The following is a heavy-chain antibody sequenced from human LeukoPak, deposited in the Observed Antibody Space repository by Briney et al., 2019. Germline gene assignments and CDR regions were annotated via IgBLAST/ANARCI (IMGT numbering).Heavy chain of an antibody. D-gene: IGHD3-22*01. CDR1: GGSMSGYF. Sequence: SETLSLTCTVSGGSMSGYFWSWIRQPPGKGLEWIGYIYYSGSTNYNPSLKSRVTVSVDTSKNQFSLKLSSVTAADTAVYYCARGVVNDSSGLHYFDYWGQGTLVTVSS. J-gene: IGHJ4*02. V-gene: IGHV4-59*12. CDR3: ARGVVNDSSGLHYFDY. CDR2: IYYSGST.